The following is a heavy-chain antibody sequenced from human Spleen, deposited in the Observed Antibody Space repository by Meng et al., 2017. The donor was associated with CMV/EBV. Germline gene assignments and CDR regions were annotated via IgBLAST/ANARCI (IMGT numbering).Heavy chain of an antibody. V-gene: IGHV1-18*01. J-gene: IGHJ4*02. D-gene: IGHD1-14*01. CDR2: ISAYNGNT. CDR1: GYTFTSYN. Sequence: ASVKVSCKASGYTFTSYNISWVRQAPGQGLEWMGWISAYNGNTNYAQKLQGRVTMTTDTSTNTVYMDLRSLRSDDTAVYFCATDGPTSMEPFKYWGQGTLVTVSS. CDR3: ATDGPTSMEPFKY.